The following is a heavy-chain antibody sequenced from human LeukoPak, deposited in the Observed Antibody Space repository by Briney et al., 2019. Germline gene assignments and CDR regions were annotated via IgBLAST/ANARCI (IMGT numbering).Heavy chain of an antibody. D-gene: IGHD3-22*01. V-gene: IGHV3-53*01. J-gene: IGHJ4*02. Sequence: TGGSLRLSCAASGFTVSSNYMSWVRQAPGKGLEWVSVIYSGGSTYYADSVKGRFTISRDNSKNTLYLQMNSLRAEDTAVYYCARFDYYDKVVYYWGQGTLVTVSS. CDR3: ARFDYYDKVVYY. CDR1: GFTVSSNY. CDR2: IYSGGST.